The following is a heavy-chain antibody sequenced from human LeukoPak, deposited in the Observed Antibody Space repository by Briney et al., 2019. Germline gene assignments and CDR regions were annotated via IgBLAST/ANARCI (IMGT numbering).Heavy chain of an antibody. V-gene: IGHV3-23*01. D-gene: IGHD3-3*01. CDR1: GFTFSSYA. J-gene: IGHJ5*02. CDR3: AKDWRYYDFWSGPPGVSWFDP. Sequence: PGGSLRLSCAASGFTFSSYAMSWVRQAPGKGLEWVSAISGSGGSTYYADSVKGRFTISRDNSKNTLYLQMNSLRAEDTAVYYCAKDWRYYDFWSGPPGVSWFDPWGQGTLVTVSS. CDR2: ISGSGGST.